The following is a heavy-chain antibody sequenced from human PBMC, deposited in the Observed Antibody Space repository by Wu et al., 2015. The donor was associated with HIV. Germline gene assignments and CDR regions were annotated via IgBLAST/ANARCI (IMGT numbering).Heavy chain of an antibody. D-gene: IGHD6-13*01. CDR2: INTFNGNT. CDR3: ARGIGYRWXRTIVGEYFHH. CDR1: GYTFTSYG. Sequence: QVQLVQSGVEVKKPGASVKVSCKASGYTFTSYGINWVRQAPGQGLEWMGWINTFNGNTYFAQTLQSRVSLTTDTSTSTAYMELRSLRSDDTAVYYCARGIGYRWXRTIVGEYFHHVGPGHLVIVSS. J-gene: IGHJ1*01. V-gene: IGHV1-18*01.